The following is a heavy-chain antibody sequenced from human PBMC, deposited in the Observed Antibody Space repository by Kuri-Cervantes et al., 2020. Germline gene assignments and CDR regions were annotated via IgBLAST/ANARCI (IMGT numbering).Heavy chain of an antibody. Sequence: ETLSLTCAASGFTFSSYAMSWVRQAPGKGLEWVSLISWDGGSTYYADSVKGRFTISRDNSKNSLYLQMNSLRAEDTALYYCAREEGGSYFRQFDYWGQGTLVTVSS. CDR3: AREEGGSYFRQFDY. CDR1: GFTFSSYA. J-gene: IGHJ4*02. D-gene: IGHD1-26*01. V-gene: IGHV3-43D*04. CDR2: ISWDGGST.